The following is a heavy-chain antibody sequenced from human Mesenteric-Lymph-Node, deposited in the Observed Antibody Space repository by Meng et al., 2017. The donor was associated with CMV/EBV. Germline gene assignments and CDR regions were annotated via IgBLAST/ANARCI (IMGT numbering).Heavy chain of an antibody. Sequence: SGYTFTGYYMHWVRQAPGQGLEWMGRINPDSGGTNYAQKFQDRVTMTRDTSKNQFSLKLSSVTAADTAVYYCARGPLSYGGYVFTLNYWGQGTLVTVSS. J-gene: IGHJ4*02. D-gene: IGHD5-12*01. V-gene: IGHV1-2*06. CDR2: INPDSGGT. CDR1: GYTFTGYY. CDR3: ARGPLSYGGYVFTLNY.